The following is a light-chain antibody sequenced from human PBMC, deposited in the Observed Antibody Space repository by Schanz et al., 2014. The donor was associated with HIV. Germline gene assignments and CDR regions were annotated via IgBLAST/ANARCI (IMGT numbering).Light chain of an antibody. V-gene: IGLV2-8*01. Sequence: QSALTQPPSASGSPGHSVAISCTGSSSDVGGYDYVSWYQQYPGKAPKLIIYEVTKRPSGVPDRFSGSKSGNTASLTVSGLQGEDEADYFCSSYAGNNNAYVFGTGTKLTVL. CDR1: SSDVGGYDY. CDR2: EVT. J-gene: IGLJ1*01. CDR3: SSYAGNNNAYV.